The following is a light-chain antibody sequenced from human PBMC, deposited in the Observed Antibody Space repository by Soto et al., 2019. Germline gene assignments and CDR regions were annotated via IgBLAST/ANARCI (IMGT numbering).Light chain of an antibody. CDR2: LGS. V-gene: IGKV2-28*01. CDR3: LQGQQTPVT. J-gene: IGKJ5*01. Sequence: DIVMTQSPLSLPVTPAEPASISCRSSQSLLHSKWNIYLDWYLQKPGQSPQLLVYLGSNRASWVADRFSGSGSDTDFTLTISRAEAEDVGVSYRLQGQQTPVTFGRGPRMVIK. CDR1: QSLLHSKWNIY.